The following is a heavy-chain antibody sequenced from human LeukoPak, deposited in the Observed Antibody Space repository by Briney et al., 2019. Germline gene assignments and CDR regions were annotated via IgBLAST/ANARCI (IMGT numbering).Heavy chain of an antibody. D-gene: IGHD2-2*01. Sequence: ASVTVSCKASGYTFTSYDINWVRQATGQGPEWMGWINPNSGNTGYAQKFQGRVTITRNTSISTAYMELSSLRSEDTAVYYCARVTVVVPPTQIWFDPWGQGTLVTVSS. J-gene: IGHJ5*02. CDR1: GYTFTSYD. CDR3: ARVTVVVPPTQIWFDP. CDR2: INPNSGNT. V-gene: IGHV1-8*03.